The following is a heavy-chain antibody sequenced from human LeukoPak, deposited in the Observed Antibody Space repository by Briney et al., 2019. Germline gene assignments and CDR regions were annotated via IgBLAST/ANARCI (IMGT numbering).Heavy chain of an antibody. CDR2: IYYSGST. CDR3: ARVRDYDILTGYIEDFDY. D-gene: IGHD3-9*01. Sequence: SETLSLTCTVSGGSISSYYWSWIRQPPGKGLEWIGYIYYSGSTNYNPSLKSRVTISVDTSKNQFSLKLSSVTAADTAVYYCARVRDYDILTGYIEDFDYWGQGTLVTVSS. J-gene: IGHJ4*02. V-gene: IGHV4-59*08. CDR1: GGSISSYY.